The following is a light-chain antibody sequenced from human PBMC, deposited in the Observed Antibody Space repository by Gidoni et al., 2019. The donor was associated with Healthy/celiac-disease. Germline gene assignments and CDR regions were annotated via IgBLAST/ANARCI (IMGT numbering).Light chain of an antibody. J-gene: IGLJ3*02. CDR2: EDN. V-gene: IGLV6-57*01. CDR1: SGSIASNY. Sequence: NFMLTQPHSVSESPGKTVTISCTRSSGSIASNYVQWYQQRPGSSPTTVIYEDNQRPSGVPDRFSGSIDSSSNSASHTISGLKTEDEADYYCQSYDSSTWVFGGGTKLTVL. CDR3: QSYDSSTWV.